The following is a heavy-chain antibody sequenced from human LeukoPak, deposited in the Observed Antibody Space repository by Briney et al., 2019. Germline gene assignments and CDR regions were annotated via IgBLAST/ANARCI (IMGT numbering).Heavy chain of an antibody. Sequence: ALVKVSCKASGYTFTSYGISWVRQAPGQGLEWMGWISAYNGNTNYAQKLQGRVTMTTDTSTSTAYMELRSLRSDDTAVYYCARSYYYGSGSSMASFDYWGQGTLVTVSS. J-gene: IGHJ4*02. V-gene: IGHV1-18*01. CDR3: ARSYYYGSGSSMASFDY. CDR1: GYTFTSYG. CDR2: ISAYNGNT. D-gene: IGHD3-10*01.